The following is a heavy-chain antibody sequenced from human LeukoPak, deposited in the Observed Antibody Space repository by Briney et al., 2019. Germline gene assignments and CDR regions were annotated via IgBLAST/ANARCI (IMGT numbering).Heavy chain of an antibody. J-gene: IGHJ4*02. CDR1: GGTFSSYA. CDR2: IIPIFGTA. Sequence: SVKVSCKASGGTFSSYAISWVRQAPGQGLEWMGGIIPIFGTANYAQKFQGRVTITTDESTSTAYMELSSLRSEDTAVYYCARSIAAAMYYFDYWGQGTLVTVSS. V-gene: IGHV1-69*05. D-gene: IGHD6-13*01. CDR3: ARSIAAAMYYFDY.